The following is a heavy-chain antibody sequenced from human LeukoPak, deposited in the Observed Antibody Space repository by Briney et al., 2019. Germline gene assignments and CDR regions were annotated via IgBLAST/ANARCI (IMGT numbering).Heavy chain of an antibody. V-gene: IGHV3-30*02. D-gene: IGHD6-19*01. J-gene: IGHJ4*02. Sequence: PGGSLRLSCEASGFTFSSYGMHWVRQAPGKGLEGVAFIRYDGSDKLSAGSVKGRFTISRDNSKNTLYLQMNSLRAEDTAVYYCAKDRGSGWFFDYWGQGTLVTVSS. CDR3: AKDRGSGWFFDY. CDR2: IRYDGSDK. CDR1: GFTFSSYG.